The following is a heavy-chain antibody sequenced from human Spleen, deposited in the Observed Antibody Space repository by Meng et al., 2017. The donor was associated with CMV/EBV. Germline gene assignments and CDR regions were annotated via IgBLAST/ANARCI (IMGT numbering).Heavy chain of an antibody. V-gene: IGHV1-46*01. J-gene: IGHJ6*02. CDR1: YY. D-gene: IGHD2-8*01. Sequence: YYIHWVRQAPGQGLEWMGIIYPSSGSTSYAQKFRGRVTMTRDTSTSTVHMEMSSLRSEDTAKYYCVRSPPYCTKGVCSSKDYYGMDVWGQGTVVTVSS. CDR3: VRSPPYCTKGVCSSKDYYGMDV. CDR2: IYPSSGST.